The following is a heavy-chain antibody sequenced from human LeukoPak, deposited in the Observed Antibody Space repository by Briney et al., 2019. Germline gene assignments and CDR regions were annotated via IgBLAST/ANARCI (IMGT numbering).Heavy chain of an antibody. CDR2: IYDSGNT. D-gene: IGHD3-9*01. V-gene: IGHV4-39*01. Sequence: PSPTLSLTCTVSGVSMSSSPYYWGWIRQPPGKGLEWIGTIYDSGNTNYNPSLRSRLTISVDTSRNQFSLKLSSVTAADTAVYYCARLIYYDILTGYYRAWFDPWGQGTLVTVSS. CDR1: GVSMSSSPYY. CDR3: ARLIYYDILTGYYRAWFDP. J-gene: IGHJ5*02.